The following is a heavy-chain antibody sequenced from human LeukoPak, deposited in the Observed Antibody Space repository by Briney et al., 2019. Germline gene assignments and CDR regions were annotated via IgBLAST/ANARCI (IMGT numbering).Heavy chain of an antibody. V-gene: IGHV4-59*01. D-gene: IGHD3-22*01. Sequence: SETLSLTCTVSGGSISTYYWSWIRQPPGKGLDWIGYIYYTGSTTYNPSLRSRVTISVDTSKNQFSLRLNSVTAADTAVYCCARGRGDSRGTSFDYWGQGTLVTVSS. CDR2: IYYTGST. J-gene: IGHJ4*02. CDR3: ARGRGDSRGTSFDY. CDR1: GGSISTYY.